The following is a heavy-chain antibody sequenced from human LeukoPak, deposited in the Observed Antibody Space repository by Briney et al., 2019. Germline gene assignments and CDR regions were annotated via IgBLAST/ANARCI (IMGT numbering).Heavy chain of an antibody. CDR3: AREDIVVVPAATGGYYYYGMDV. J-gene: IGHJ6*02. CDR2: ISSSSSYI. CDR1: GFTVSSNY. D-gene: IGHD2-2*01. V-gene: IGHV3-21*01. Sequence: PGGSLRLSCAASGFTVSSNYMSWVRQAPGKGLEWVSSISSSSSYIYYADSVKGRFTISRDNAKNSLYLQMNSLRAEDTAVYYCAREDIVVVPAATGGYYYYGMDVWGQGTTVTVSS.